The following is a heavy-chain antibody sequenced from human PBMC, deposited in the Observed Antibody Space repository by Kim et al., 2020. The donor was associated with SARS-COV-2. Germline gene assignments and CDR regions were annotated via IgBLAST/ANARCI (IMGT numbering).Heavy chain of an antibody. J-gene: IGHJ6*02. V-gene: IGHV4-34*01. Sequence: SETLSLTCAVYGGSFSGYYWSWIRQPPGKGLEWIGEINHSGSTNYNPSLKSRVTISVDTSKNQFSLKLSSVTAADTAVYYCARGRSIVYSNYGNYYYGMDVWGQGTTVTVSS. CDR2: INHSGST. D-gene: IGHD4-4*01. CDR3: ARGRSIVYSNYGNYYYGMDV. CDR1: GGSFSGYY.